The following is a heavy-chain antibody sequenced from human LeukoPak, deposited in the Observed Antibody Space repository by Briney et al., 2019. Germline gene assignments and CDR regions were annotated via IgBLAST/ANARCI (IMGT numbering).Heavy chain of an antibody. D-gene: IGHD2/OR15-2a*01. CDR2: ISGSDGST. V-gene: IGHV3-23*01. Sequence: GGSLRLSCAASGFTFSSYRMYWVRQAPGKGLEWVSGISGSDGSTNYADSVKGRFTISRENSKNTLYLQMNSLRAEDTAVYYCAKDSAKKYDDYWGQGTLVTVSS. CDR3: AKDSAKKYDDY. CDR1: GFTFSSYR. J-gene: IGHJ4*02.